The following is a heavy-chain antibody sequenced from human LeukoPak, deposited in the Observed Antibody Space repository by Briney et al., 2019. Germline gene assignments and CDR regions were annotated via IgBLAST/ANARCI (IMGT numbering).Heavy chain of an antibody. D-gene: IGHD6-19*01. V-gene: IGHV3-33*01. CDR1: GFTFSSYG. CDR2: IWYDGSNK. Sequence: GRSLRLSCAASGFTFSSYGMHWVRQAPGKGLEWVAVIWYDGSNKYYADSVKGRFTISRDNSKNTLCMQMNSLRAEDTAVYYCARKQWPIDYWGQGTLVTVSS. J-gene: IGHJ4*02. CDR3: ARKQWPIDY.